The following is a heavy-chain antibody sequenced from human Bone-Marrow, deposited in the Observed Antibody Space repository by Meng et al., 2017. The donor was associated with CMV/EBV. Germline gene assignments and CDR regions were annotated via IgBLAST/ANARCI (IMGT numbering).Heavy chain of an antibody. Sequence: GSLRLSCTVSGGSISSYYWSWIRQPPGKGLEWIGYIYDSGSTNYNPSLKSRVTISVDTSKNQFSLKLSSVTAADTAVYYCARGGYNSSWSSFGYWGQGTLVTVSS. D-gene: IGHD6-13*01. CDR1: GGSISSYY. CDR2: IYDSGST. CDR3: ARGGYNSSWSSFGY. V-gene: IGHV4-59*08. J-gene: IGHJ4*02.